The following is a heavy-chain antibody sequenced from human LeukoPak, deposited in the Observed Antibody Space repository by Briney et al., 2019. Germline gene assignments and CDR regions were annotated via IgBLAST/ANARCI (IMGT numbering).Heavy chain of an antibody. J-gene: IGHJ6*03. V-gene: IGHV1-69*13. CDR1: GYTFSNNG. D-gene: IGHD5-18*01. CDR2: IIPIFGTA. Sequence: ASVKVSRKSSGYTFSNNGISWVRQAPGQGLEWMGRIIPIFGTANYAQKFQGRVTINADEFTSTVYMELYSLTSEDTAVDYCARDRGYSYAKKSSYYYYMDVWGKGTTVTISS. CDR3: ARDRGYSYAKKSSYYYYMDV.